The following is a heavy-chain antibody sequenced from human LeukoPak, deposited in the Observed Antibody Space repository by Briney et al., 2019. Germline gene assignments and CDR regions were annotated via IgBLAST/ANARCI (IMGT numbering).Heavy chain of an antibody. J-gene: IGHJ4*02. CDR1: GYSISSGYY. V-gene: IGHV4-38-2*01. CDR2: IYHSGST. Sequence: PSETLSLTCAVSGYSISSGYYWGWSRQPPGQGLAWIGIIYHSGSTYYNPSLKSRVTLSVDTSKNQFSLKLRSVTAPYTSVSFCARRAATGYYFDYWGQGTLVTVSS. D-gene: IGHD2-15*01. CDR3: ARRAATGYYFDY.